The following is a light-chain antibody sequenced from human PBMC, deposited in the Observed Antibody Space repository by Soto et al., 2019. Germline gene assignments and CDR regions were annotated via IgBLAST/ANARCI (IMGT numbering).Light chain of an antibody. Sequence: EIVKTHSPATLSVSPGEGATPSCKASQNVYNNLAWYQQRPGQPPRLLIYDASTRATGISARFSGSGYGTEFTLTISSLQSEDFAVYFCQQCRNWPLTFGGGTKVDIK. CDR1: QNVYNN. J-gene: IGKJ4*01. CDR3: QQCRNWPLT. CDR2: DAS. V-gene: IGKV3-15*01.